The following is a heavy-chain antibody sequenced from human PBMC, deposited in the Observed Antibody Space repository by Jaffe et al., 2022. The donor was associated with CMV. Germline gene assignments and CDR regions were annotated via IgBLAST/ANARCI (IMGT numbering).Heavy chain of an antibody. CDR3: ASAGYRSGWYAIDY. Sequence: QVQLVESGGGLVKPGGSLRLSCAASGFTFSDYYMNWIRQAPGKGLEWISYISTTTTNTKYADSVVGRFTISRDNAKNAVYLQMNSLRVDDTAMYYCASAGYRSGWYAIDYWGQGTPVTVSS. V-gene: IGHV3-11*06. J-gene: IGHJ4*02. CDR2: ISTTTTNT. CDR1: GFTFSDYY. D-gene: IGHD6-19*01.